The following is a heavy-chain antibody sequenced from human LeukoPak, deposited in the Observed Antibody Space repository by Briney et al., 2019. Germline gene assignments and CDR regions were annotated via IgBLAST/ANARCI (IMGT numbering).Heavy chain of an antibody. CDR2: ITGSGGFT. CDR1: GFPFSTYA. J-gene: IGHJ4*02. V-gene: IGHV3-23*01. CDR3: ARSLDY. Sequence: GGPLRLSCAASGFPFSTYAMNWVRQAPGKGLEWVSVITGSGGFTQYADSVKGRFTISRDNSKNTVYLQMNSLRVEDTALYYCARSLDYWGQGTLVTVSS.